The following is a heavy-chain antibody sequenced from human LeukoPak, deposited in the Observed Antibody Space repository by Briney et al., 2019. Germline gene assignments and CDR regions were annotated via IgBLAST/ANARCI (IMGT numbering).Heavy chain of an antibody. J-gene: IGHJ6*02. CDR3: VRHYDDFWSGDPYGMDV. D-gene: IGHD3-3*01. V-gene: IGHV4-39*01. CDR1: GGSINTATYY. Sequence: SETLSLTSTVSGGSINTATYYWGWIRQPPGKGLEWIGSIYYSGTTYYNPSLRSRVSISADTSRSHFSLILSSVTAADTAVYYCVRHYDDFWSGDPYGMDVWGQGTTVTVSS. CDR2: IYYSGTT.